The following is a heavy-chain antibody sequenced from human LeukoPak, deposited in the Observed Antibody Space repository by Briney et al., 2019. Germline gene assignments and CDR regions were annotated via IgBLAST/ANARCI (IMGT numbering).Heavy chain of an antibody. V-gene: IGHV4-59*01. CDR2: IYYSGST. CDR3: ARDSGDYVWGSYRV. D-gene: IGHD3-16*02. CDR1: GGSISSYY. J-gene: IGHJ4*02. Sequence: SETLSLTCTVSGGSISSYYWSWIRQPPGKGLEWIGYIYYSGSTNYNPSLKSRVTISVDTSKNQFSLKLSSVTAADTAVYYCARDSGDYVWGSYRVWGQGTLVTVSS.